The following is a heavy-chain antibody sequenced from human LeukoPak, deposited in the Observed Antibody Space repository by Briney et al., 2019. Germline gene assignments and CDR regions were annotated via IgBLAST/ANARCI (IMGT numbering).Heavy chain of an antibody. CDR1: GESFSNYY. D-gene: IGHD3-16*02. CDR2: INHSGST. Sequence: PSETLSLTCAVYGESFSNYYWSWIRQPPGKGLEWIGEINHSGSTNYNPSLKSRVTISVDTSKNQFSLKLSSVTAADTAVYYCARGGGRYDYVWGSYRYTDFDYWGQGTLVTVSS. CDR3: ARGGGRYDYVWGSYRYTDFDY. J-gene: IGHJ4*02. V-gene: IGHV4-34*01.